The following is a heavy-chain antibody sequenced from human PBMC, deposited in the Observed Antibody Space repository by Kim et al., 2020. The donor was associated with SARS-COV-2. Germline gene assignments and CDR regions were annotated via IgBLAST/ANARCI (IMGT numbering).Heavy chain of an antibody. V-gene: IGHV4-34*01. J-gene: IGHJ6*02. CDR1: GGSFSGYY. Sequence: SETLSLTCAVYGGSFSGYYWSWIRQPPGKGLEWIGEINHSGSTNYNPSLKSRVTISVDTSKNQFSLKLSSVTAADTAVYYCARVKYRQPGYYGSGAHHYYYYGMDVWGQGTTVTVSS. CDR2: INHSGST. D-gene: IGHD3-10*01. CDR3: ARVKYRQPGYYGSGAHHYYYYGMDV.